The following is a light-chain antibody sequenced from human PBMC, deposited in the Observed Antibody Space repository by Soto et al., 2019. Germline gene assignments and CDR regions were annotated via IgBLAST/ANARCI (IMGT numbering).Light chain of an antibody. Sequence: EIVLTQSPATLSLSPGEWATLSCRASQSVSIYLAWYQQKPGQAPRLLIYDASNRATGIPARFSGSGSGTDFTLTISSLEPEDFAVYYCQQRSNWPPMYTFGQGSKLEIK. CDR2: DAS. V-gene: IGKV3-11*01. J-gene: IGKJ2*01. CDR3: QQRSNWPPMYT. CDR1: QSVSIY.